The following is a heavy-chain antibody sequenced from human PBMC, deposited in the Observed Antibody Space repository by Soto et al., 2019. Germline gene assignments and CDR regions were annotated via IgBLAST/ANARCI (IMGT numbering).Heavy chain of an antibody. Sequence: SETLSLTCTVSGVSINSYYWTWLRQPPGKRLEWIGYIHYTGRTNNNPSLKSRVTMSVDTSKNQFSLKLNSVTAADTAVYYCARDLAIGGFFDPWGKGTLVTVSS. CDR3: ARDLAIGGFFDP. CDR1: GVSINSYY. D-gene: IGHD3-10*01. V-gene: IGHV4-59*01. CDR2: IHYTGRT. J-gene: IGHJ5*02.